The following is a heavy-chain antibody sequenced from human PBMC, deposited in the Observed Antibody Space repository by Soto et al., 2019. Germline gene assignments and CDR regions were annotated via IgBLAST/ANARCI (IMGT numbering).Heavy chain of an antibody. Sequence: GASVKVSCKASGYTFTSYAMHWVRQAPGQRLEWMGWINAGNGNTKYSQKFQGRVTITRDTSASTAYMELSSLRSEDTAVYYCARPSSSGWYHDAFDIWGQGTMVTVSS. CDR2: INAGNGNT. J-gene: IGHJ3*02. D-gene: IGHD6-19*01. CDR3: ARPSSSGWYHDAFDI. V-gene: IGHV1-3*01. CDR1: GYTFTSYA.